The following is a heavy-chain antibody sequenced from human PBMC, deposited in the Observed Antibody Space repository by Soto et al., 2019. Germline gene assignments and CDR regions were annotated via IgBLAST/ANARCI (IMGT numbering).Heavy chain of an antibody. J-gene: IGHJ6*02. Sequence: SETLSLTCAVSGGSISSSNWWSWARQPPGKGLEWIGEIYHSGSTNYNPSLKSRVTISVDKSKNQFSLKLSSVTAADTAVYYCARGGVLAAAGTLGYYYYGMDVWGQGTTVTVSS. CDR3: ARGGVLAAAGTLGYYYYGMDV. CDR2: IYHSGST. CDR1: GGSISSSNW. V-gene: IGHV4-4*02. D-gene: IGHD6-13*01.